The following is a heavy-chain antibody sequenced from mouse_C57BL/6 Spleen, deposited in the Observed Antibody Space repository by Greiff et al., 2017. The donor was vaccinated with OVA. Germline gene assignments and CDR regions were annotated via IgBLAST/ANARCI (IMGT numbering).Heavy chain of an antibody. V-gene: IGHV1-50*01. D-gene: IGHD4-1*01. CDR3: ARNWEGY. CDR1: GYTFTSYW. Sequence: QVQLKQPGAELVKPGASVKLSCKASGYTFTSYWMQWVKQRPGQGLEWIGEIDPSDSYTNYNQKFKGKATLTVDTSSSTAYMQLSSLTSEDSAVYYCARNWEGYWGQGTTLTVSS. CDR2: IDPSDSYT. J-gene: IGHJ2*01.